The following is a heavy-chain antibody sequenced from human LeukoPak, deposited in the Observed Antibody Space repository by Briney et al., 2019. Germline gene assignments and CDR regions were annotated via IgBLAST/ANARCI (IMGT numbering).Heavy chain of an antibody. CDR1: GYTFTIYY. J-gene: IGHJ5*02. V-gene: IGHV1-2*02. CDR2: VNPYSGAT. CDR3: ASENFPGSGSAKWFDP. D-gene: IGHD3-10*01. Sequence: ASVKVSCKASGYTFTIYYIHWVRQAPGQGLEWMGWVNPYSGATNYAQKFQGRVTMTRDTSISTAYMELSRMRSDDTAVYYCASENFPGSGSAKWFDPWGQGTLVTVS.